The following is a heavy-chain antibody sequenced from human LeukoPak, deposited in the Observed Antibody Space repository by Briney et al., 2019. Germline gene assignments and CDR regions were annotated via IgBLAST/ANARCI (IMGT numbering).Heavy chain of an antibody. D-gene: IGHD4-17*01. CDR3: AKSFSTVTNRYYYYYYMDV. Sequence: GGPLRLSCAASGFTFSSYGMHWVRQAPGKGLEWVAFIRYDGSNKYYADSVKGRFTISRDNPKNTLYLQMNSLRAEDTAVYYCAKSFSTVTNRYYYYYYMDVWGKGTTVTVSS. CDR1: GFTFSSYG. V-gene: IGHV3-30*02. CDR2: IRYDGSNK. J-gene: IGHJ6*03.